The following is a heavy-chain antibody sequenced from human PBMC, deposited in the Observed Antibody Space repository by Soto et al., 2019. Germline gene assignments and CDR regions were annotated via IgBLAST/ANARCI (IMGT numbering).Heavy chain of an antibody. V-gene: IGHV2-5*02. J-gene: IGHJ4*02. CDR1: GFSLSTSGVG. CDR3: AHRAFSSGRSFDF. Sequence: QITLKESGPTLVKPTQTLTLTCTFSGFSLSTSGVGVGWIRQPPGKALEWLALIYWDDDKRNSPSLTSRLTITNATATNQVVHTVTSMDPLDTATDYCAHRAFSSGRSFDFWGQGTLVTVSS. D-gene: IGHD6-19*01. CDR2: IYWDDDK.